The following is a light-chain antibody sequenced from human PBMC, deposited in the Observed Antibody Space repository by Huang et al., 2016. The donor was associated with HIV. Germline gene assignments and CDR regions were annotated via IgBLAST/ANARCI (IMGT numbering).Light chain of an antibody. CDR2: GAS. J-gene: IGKJ2*01. CDR3: QQCGSSPPYT. CDR1: QSLTSGY. V-gene: IGKV3-20*01. Sequence: EIVLTQSPGTLSLSPGERASLYCRASQSLTSGYLAWYQQIPGQAPRLLIYGASTRATGIPDRFSGGGSGTDFTLTISRLEPEDFVAYYCQQCGSSPPYTFGQGTKLEIK.